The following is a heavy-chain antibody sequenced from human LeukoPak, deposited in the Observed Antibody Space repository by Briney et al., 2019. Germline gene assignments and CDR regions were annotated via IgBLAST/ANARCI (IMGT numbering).Heavy chain of an antibody. CDR3: ARDDSSGYYFDY. J-gene: IGHJ4*02. V-gene: IGHV3-21*01. Sequence: GGSLRLSCAASGFTFSSYSMNWVRQAPGKGLEWVSSISSSSSHIYYADSVKGRFTISRDNAKNSLYPQMNSLRAEDTAVYYCARDDSSGYYFDYWGQGTLVTVSS. CDR1: GFTFSSYS. CDR2: ISSSSSHI. D-gene: IGHD3-22*01.